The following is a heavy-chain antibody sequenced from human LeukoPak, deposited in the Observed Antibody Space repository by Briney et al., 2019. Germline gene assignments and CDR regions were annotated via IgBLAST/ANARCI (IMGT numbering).Heavy chain of an antibody. CDR1: GFTFSSYG. CDR2: ISYDGSNK. V-gene: IGHV3-30*18. J-gene: IGHJ4*02. Sequence: PGGSLRLSCAASGFTFSSYGMHWVRQAPGKGLEWVAVISYDGSNKYYADSVKGRFTISRDNSKNTLYLQMNSLRAEDTAVYYCAKDSRYFDCFDYWGQGTLVTVSS. D-gene: IGHD3-9*01. CDR3: AKDSRYFDCFDY.